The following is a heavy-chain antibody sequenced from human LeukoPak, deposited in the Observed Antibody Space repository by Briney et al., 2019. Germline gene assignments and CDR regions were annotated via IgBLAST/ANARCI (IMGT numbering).Heavy chain of an antibody. V-gene: IGHV1-69*01. CDR2: IIPIFGTA. CDR1: GGTFSSYA. CDR3: ARDLSDAFDI. Sequence: SVKVSCKASGGTFSSYAISWLRQAPGQGLEWMGGIIPIFGTANYAQKFQGRVTITADESTSTAYMELSSLRSEDTAVYYCARDLSDAFDIWGQGTMVTVSS. J-gene: IGHJ3*02.